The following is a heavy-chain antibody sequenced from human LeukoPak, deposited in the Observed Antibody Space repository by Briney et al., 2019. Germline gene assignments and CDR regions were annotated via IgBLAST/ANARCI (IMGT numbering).Heavy chain of an antibody. Sequence: SETLSLTCTVSGGSLSSHYWSWIRQPPGKGREWIGYIYYSGTTNYNPSLKSRVTISVDTSKNQFSLKLSSVTAADTAVYYCARGVYIAAAQYGYWGQGTLVTVSS. D-gene: IGHD6-13*01. CDR2: IYYSGTT. V-gene: IGHV4-59*11. CDR3: ARGVYIAAAQYGY. CDR1: GGSLSSHY. J-gene: IGHJ4*02.